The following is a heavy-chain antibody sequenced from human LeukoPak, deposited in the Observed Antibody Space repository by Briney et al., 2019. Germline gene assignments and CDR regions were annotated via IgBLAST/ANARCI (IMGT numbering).Heavy chain of an antibody. CDR2: INFYGSST. V-gene: IGHV3-74*01. CDR1: GFTFSSYW. Sequence: PGGSLRLSCAASGFTFSSYWMHWVRQAPGKGLVWVSCINFYGSSTSYADSVKGRFTIYRDNAQNPLYLQMTSLRAEDTAVYYCARGSSYYDSGSSVLFDFWGQGTLVTVSS. J-gene: IGHJ4*02. CDR3: ARGSSYYDSGSSVLFDF. D-gene: IGHD3-10*01.